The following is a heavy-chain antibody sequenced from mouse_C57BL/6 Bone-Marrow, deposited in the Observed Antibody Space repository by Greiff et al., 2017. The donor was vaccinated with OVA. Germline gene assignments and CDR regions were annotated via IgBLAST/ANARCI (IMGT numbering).Heavy chain of an antibody. D-gene: IGHD3-2*02. CDR1: GFTFSSYA. CDR2: ISSGGDYI. V-gene: IGHV5-9-1*02. J-gene: IGHJ4*01. Sequence: EVNVVESGEGLVKPGGSLKLSCAASGFTFSSYAMSWVRQTPEKRLEWVAYISSGGDYIYYADTVKGRFTISRDNARNTLYLQMSSLKSEDTAMYYCTRGVFQGAMDYWGQGTSVTVSS. CDR3: TRGVFQGAMDY.